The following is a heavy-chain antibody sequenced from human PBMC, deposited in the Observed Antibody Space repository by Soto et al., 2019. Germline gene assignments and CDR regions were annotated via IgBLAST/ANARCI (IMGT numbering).Heavy chain of an antibody. V-gene: IGHV1-24*01. D-gene: IGHD3-22*01. CDR3: ATVGRYYYDSSGYPDAFDI. CDR1: GYTLTELS. Sequence: ASVKVSCKVSGYTLTELSMHWVRQAPGKGLEWMGGFDPEYGETIYAQKFQGRVTMTEDTSTDTAYMELSSLRSEDTAVYYCATVGRYYYDSSGYPDAFDIWGQGTMVTVSS. CDR2: FDPEYGET. J-gene: IGHJ3*02.